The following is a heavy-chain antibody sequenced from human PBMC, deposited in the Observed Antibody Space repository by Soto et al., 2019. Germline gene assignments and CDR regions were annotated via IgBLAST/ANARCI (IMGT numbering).Heavy chain of an antibody. V-gene: IGHV4-39*02. D-gene: IGHD3-10*01. J-gene: IGHJ4*02. CDR2: IYYSGST. CDR1: GGSISSSSYY. CDR3: ARDVLLWFGENN. Sequence: QLQLQESGPGLVKPSETLSLTCTVSGGSISSSSYYWGWIRQPPGKGLEWIGSIYYSGSTYYNPSRKSRVTISVDTSKNQFSLKLSSVTAADTAVYYCARDVLLWFGENNWGQGTLVTVSS.